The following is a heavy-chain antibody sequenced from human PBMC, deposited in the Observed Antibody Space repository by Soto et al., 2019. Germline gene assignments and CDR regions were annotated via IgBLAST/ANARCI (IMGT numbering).Heavy chain of an antibody. D-gene: IGHD2-21*02. J-gene: IGHJ4*02. CDR3: AKDFNCGGDCYSFYFDY. Sequence: VQLLESGGGLVQPGGSLRLSCAASGLTFSSYAMSWVRQASGKGLEWVSAISGSGGSTYYADSVKGRFTISRDNSKNTLYLQMNSLRAEDTAVYYCAKDFNCGGDCYSFYFDYWGQGTLVTVSS. CDR2: ISGSGGST. V-gene: IGHV3-23*01. CDR1: GLTFSSYA.